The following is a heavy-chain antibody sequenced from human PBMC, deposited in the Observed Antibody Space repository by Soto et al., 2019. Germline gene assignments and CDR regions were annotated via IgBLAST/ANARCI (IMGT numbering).Heavy chain of an antibody. CDR2: IYYSGST. CDR1: GGSVSSGSYY. CDR3: ARDRDIAMVNGLYYYGMDV. V-gene: IGHV4-61*01. D-gene: IGHD5-18*01. Sequence: SETLSLACTVSGGSVSSGSYYWSWIRQPPGKGLEWIGYIYYSGSTNYNPSLKSRATISVDTSKNQFSLKLSSVTAADTAVYYCARDRDIAMVNGLYYYGMDVWGQRTTVTGSS. J-gene: IGHJ6*02.